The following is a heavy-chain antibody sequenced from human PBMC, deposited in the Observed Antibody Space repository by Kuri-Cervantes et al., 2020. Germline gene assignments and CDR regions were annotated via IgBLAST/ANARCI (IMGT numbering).Heavy chain of an antibody. Sequence: SETLSLTCAVYGGSFSGSYWSWIRQPPGKGLEWIGSIYYSGSTYYNPSLKSRVTISVDTSKNQFSLKLSSVTAADTAVYYCARSELFGVVILYFDYWGQGTLVTVSS. CDR1: GGSFSGSY. CDR2: IYYSGST. V-gene: IGHV4-34*01. CDR3: ARSELFGVVILYFDY. J-gene: IGHJ4*02. D-gene: IGHD3-3*01.